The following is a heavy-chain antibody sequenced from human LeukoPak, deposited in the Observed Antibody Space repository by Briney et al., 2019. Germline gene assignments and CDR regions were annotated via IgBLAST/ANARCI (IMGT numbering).Heavy chain of an antibody. Sequence: GGSLRLSCVGSGFSFSTYWMSWVRQAPGKGLEWLAVISSDGTNKYYAESVKGRFTISRDNSKTTMFGQLNSLRVEDTAVYYCARCRENDFWSGSPVDYWGQGTLVTVSS. D-gene: IGHD3-3*01. CDR3: ARCRENDFWSGSPVDY. J-gene: IGHJ4*02. CDR1: GFSFSTYW. CDR2: ISSDGTNK. V-gene: IGHV3-30*19.